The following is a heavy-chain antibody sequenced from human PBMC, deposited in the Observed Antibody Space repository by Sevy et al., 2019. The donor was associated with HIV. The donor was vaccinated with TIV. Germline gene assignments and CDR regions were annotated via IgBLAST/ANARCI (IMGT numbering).Heavy chain of an antibody. CDR2: IYYSENT. Sequence: SETLSLTCVVSGGSISSSGYYWGWIRQPPGKGLEWIGSIYYSENTYYNSSLKSRATISADTSKNQVSLELSSVTAADTAVYYCATHRVYTGPDNWAQGTLVTVSS. D-gene: IGHD5-18*01. J-gene: IGHJ4*02. CDR3: ATHRVYTGPDN. CDR1: GGSISSSGYY. V-gene: IGHV4-39*01.